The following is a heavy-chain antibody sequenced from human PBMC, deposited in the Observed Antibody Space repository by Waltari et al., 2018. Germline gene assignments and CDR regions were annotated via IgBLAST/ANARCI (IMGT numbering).Heavy chain of an antibody. D-gene: IGHD3-16*01. CDR3: TTDVQQADYV. CDR1: GFTSSNAW. J-gene: IGHJ4*02. V-gene: IGHV3-15*01. Sequence: EVQLVESGGGLVKPGGSISLPCAASGFTSSNAWLTWVGQAPGKGLEWVGRIKSKTDGGTTDYAAPVKGRFTISRDDSKNTLYLQMNSLKTEDTAVYYCTTDVQQADYVWGQGTLVTVSS. CDR2: IKSKTDGGTT.